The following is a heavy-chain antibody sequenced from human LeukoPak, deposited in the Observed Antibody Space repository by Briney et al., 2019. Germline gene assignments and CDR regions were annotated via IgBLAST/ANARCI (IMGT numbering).Heavy chain of an antibody. CDR1: GGSISSRSYY. J-gene: IGHJ5*02. D-gene: IGHD3-3*01. CDR3: SRGGGTIFGVVADKWFDP. Sequence: PSETLSLTCTVSGGSISSRSYYWSWIRQPAGKGLEWVGRIYASGTTNYNPSLTSRVTISVDTSKNQFSLKLSSVTAADTAVYYCSRGGGTIFGVVADKWFDPWGQGTLVTASS. V-gene: IGHV4-61*02. CDR2: IYASGTT.